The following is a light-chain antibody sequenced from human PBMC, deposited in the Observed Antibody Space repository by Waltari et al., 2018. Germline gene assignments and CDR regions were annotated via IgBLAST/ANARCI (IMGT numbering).Light chain of an antibody. J-gene: IGLJ3*02. CDR3: QSADSSGAYRV. CDR2: KDN. V-gene: IGLV3-25*03. CDR1: ALPEQY. Sequence: SYELTQPPSVAVSPGQTARITCSGDALPEQYANWYQQKAGQAPILVINKDNERPTGNPERYSGSSSGTIVTLTISGVQAEDEADYYCQSADSSGAYRVFGGGTKLTVL.